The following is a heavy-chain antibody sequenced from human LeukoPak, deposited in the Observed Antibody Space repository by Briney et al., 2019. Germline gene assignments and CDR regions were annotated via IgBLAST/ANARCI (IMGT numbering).Heavy chain of an antibody. D-gene: IGHD3-3*01. Sequence: WGSLRLSCAASGFTFSNYAMHWVRQAPGKGLEWVSSISSSGTYLYYADSVKGRFTISRDNAKDSLHLQMNSLSVEDTAVYFCARGLFGVINPADYWGQGTLVTVSS. V-gene: IGHV3-21*01. J-gene: IGHJ4*02. CDR1: GFTFSNYA. CDR2: ISSSGTYL. CDR3: ARGLFGVINPADY.